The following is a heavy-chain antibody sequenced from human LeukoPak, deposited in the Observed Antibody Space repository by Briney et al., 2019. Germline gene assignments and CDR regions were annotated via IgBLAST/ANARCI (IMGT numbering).Heavy chain of an antibody. CDR1: GYTFTSYG. CDR2: NSAYNGNT. J-gene: IGHJ3*02. Sequence: GASVKVSCKASGYTFTSYGISWVRQAPGQGLEWMGWNSAYNGNTNYAQKLQGRVTMTTDTSTSTAYMELRSLRSDDTAVYYCASRTGSDRWGAFDIWGQGTMVTVSS. D-gene: IGHD3-9*01. CDR3: ASRTGSDRWGAFDI. V-gene: IGHV1-18*01.